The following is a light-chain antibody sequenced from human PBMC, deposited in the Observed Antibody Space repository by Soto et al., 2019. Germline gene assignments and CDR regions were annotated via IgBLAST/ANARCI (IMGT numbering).Light chain of an antibody. Sequence: EIVLTQSPATLSLSPGERATLSCRASQSVSSYLAWYQQKPGQAPRLLIYDAYTLQSGVPSRFSGSGSGTEFTLTISSLQPEDIATYYCQQYDNLPLTFGQGTRLEIK. CDR3: QQYDNLPLT. V-gene: IGKV3-11*01. CDR2: DAY. CDR1: QSVSSY. J-gene: IGKJ5*01.